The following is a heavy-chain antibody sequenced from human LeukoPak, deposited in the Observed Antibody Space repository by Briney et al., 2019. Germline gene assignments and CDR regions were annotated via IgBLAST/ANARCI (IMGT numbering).Heavy chain of an antibody. J-gene: IGHJ4*02. CDR2: IYTSGST. V-gene: IGHV4-61*02. CDR1: GGSISSGSYY. Sequence: SQTLSLTCTVSGGSISSGSYYWSWIRQPAGKGLEWIGRIYTSGSTNYNPSLKSRVTISVDTSKNQFSLKLSSVTAADTAVYYCARDLWFGELLNTLYYFDYWGQGTLVTVSS. D-gene: IGHD3-10*01. CDR3: ARDLWFGELLNTLYYFDY.